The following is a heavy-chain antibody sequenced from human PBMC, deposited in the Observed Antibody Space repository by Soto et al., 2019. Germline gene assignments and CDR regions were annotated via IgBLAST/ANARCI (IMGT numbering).Heavy chain of an antibody. Sequence: SETLSLTCAVYGGSFSGYYWSWVRQPPGKGLEWMGEINHSGSTNYNPSLKGRVTISVDTSKNKFSLKLSSVTAADTAVYYFARGLKPYNWNYDRRNRGNWFDPWGQGTLVTVSS. CDR1: GGSFSGYY. CDR2: INHSGST. CDR3: ARGLKPYNWNYDRRNRGNWFDP. V-gene: IGHV4-34*01. D-gene: IGHD1-7*01. J-gene: IGHJ5*02.